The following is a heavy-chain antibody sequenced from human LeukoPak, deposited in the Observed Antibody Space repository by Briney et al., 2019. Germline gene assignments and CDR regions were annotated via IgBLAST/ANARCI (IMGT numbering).Heavy chain of an antibody. CDR1: GGSISSYY. CDR2: IYYSGST. J-gene: IGHJ3*02. V-gene: IGHV4-59*08. Sequence: SETLSLTCTVSGGSISSYYWSWIRQPPGKGLEWIGYIYYSGSTNYNPSLKSRVTISVDTSKNQFSLKLSSVTAADTAVYYCARHSWESGWYAFDIWGQGTMVTVSS. CDR3: ARHSWESGWYAFDI. D-gene: IGHD6-19*01.